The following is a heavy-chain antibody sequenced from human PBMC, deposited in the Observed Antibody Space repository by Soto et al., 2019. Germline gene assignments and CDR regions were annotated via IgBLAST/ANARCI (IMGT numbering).Heavy chain of an antibody. CDR3: ARDERGICTGPSCYYFDY. CDR1: GYTFSHYG. J-gene: IGHJ4*02. Sequence: ASVKVSCKASGYTFSHYGISWVRQAPGQGLEWTAWTSADNDDTNYAEKLQGRVTLTTDTSTGTAYMELRSLRSDDTAVYFCARDERGICTGPSCYYFDYRGQGTLVTVSS. D-gene: IGHD2-2*01. CDR2: TSADNDDT. V-gene: IGHV1-18*04.